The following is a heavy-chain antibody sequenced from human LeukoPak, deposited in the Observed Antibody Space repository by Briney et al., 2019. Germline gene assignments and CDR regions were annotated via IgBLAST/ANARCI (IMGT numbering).Heavy chain of an antibody. CDR2: INHSGSA. CDR3: ARGRIAAG. CDR1: RVSFRGYY. V-gene: IGHV4-34*01. J-gene: IGHJ4*02. Sequence: SETLSLTCAVYRVSFRGYYWSWIRQPPGKGLEWIGKINHSGSAHYNPSLKSRVTISLDTSKTQFSLQLSSVTAADTAVYYCARGRIAAGWGQGSLVTVSS. D-gene: IGHD6-13*01.